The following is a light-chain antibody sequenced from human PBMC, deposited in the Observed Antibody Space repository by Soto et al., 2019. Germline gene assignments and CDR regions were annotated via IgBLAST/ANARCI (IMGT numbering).Light chain of an antibody. V-gene: IGKV1-5*03. CDR2: RAS. CDR3: QQCYSYPWT. CDR1: QSISMY. Sequence: DIQMTQSPSALSASVGDRVTITCRASQSISMYLARYQQKPGKAPNLLIYRASNLQRGVPSRFSGSGFGTEFTLTISSLQPDDFATYHCQQCYSYPWTFGQGTKVEVK. J-gene: IGKJ1*01.